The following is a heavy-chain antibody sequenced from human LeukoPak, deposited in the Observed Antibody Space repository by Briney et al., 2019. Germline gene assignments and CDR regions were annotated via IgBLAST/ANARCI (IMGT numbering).Heavy chain of an antibody. J-gene: IGHJ4*02. D-gene: IGHD3-22*01. CDR1: GGSISSSSYY. V-gene: IGHV4-39*07. CDR3: ARVGFDESSGYYDY. Sequence: SETLSLTCTVSGGSISSSSYYWGWIRQPPGKGLEWIGSIYYSGSTYYNPSLKSRVTISVDTSKNQFSLKLSSVTAADTAVYWCARVGFDESSGYYDYWGQGTLVTVSS. CDR2: IYYSGST.